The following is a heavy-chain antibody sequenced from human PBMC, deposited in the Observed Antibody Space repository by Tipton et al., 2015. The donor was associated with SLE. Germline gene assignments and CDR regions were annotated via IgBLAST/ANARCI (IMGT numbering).Heavy chain of an antibody. CDR2: IYHTGST. CDR3: ARRYGPFDP. J-gene: IGHJ5*02. V-gene: IGHV4-38-2*01. Sequence: TLSLTCAVSGYSISSGYYWGWIRQPPGKGLEWIGSIYHTGSTYYNPSLKSRVTISVDRSKNQFSLKLSSVTAADTAVYYCARRYGPFDPWGQGTLVTVSS. D-gene: IGHD1-14*01. CDR1: GYSISSGYY.